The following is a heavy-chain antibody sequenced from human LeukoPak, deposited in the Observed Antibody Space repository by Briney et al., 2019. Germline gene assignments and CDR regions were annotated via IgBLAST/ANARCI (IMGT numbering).Heavy chain of an antibody. CDR3: AGTTMTTLVHAFDI. CDR1: GGSISSGSYY. V-gene: IGHV4-61*02. Sequence: PSQTLSLTCTVSGGSISSGSYYWSWIRQPAGKGLEWIGRIYTSGSTNYNPSLKSRVTISVDTSKNQFPLKLSSVTAADTAVYYCAGTTMTTLVHAFDIWGQGTMVTVSS. D-gene: IGHD3-22*01. J-gene: IGHJ3*02. CDR2: IYTSGST.